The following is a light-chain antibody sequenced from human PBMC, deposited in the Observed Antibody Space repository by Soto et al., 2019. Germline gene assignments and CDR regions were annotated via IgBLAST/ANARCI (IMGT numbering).Light chain of an antibody. CDR1: QSIVTY. J-gene: IGKJ1*01. V-gene: IGKV1-39*01. CDR3: QQSYSPPPWT. Sequence: DIQMTQSPSSLSASVGDRVTITCRASQSIVTYLNWYLQKPGKVPKLLIYAASNLQSGVPSRFSGSGSGTDFTLTISSLQPEDFATYFCQQSYSPPPWTFGQWTKVDIK. CDR2: AAS.